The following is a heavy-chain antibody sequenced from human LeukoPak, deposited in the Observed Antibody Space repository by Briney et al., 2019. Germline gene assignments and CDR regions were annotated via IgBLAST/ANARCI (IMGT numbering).Heavy chain of an antibody. V-gene: IGHV4-34*01. CDR3: ARDSDSWNCFDS. CDR2: INHSGCI. D-gene: IGHD3-22*01. CDR1: VGSLRNYY. Sequence: SETLSLTCAVSVGSLRNYYWSWIRRTPGPGVEWIGEINHSGCINYHPSRKSRLTISLDTSKNHFPLKLTSMTASDTAIYYCARDSDSWNCFDSWGQGTLVTVSS. J-gene: IGHJ4*02.